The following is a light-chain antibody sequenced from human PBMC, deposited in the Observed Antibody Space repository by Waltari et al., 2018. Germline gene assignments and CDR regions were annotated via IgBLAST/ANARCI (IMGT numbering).Light chain of an antibody. CDR2: DAS. Sequence: DIQMTQSPSTLSASVGDTVTITCRASQSFSRWLAWDQQKPGKAPKLLTYDASTLESGVPSRFSGSESGTEFTLTISGLEPEDFAVYYCQHRNTGLTFGGGTKVEIE. V-gene: IGKV1-5*01. CDR1: QSFSRW. J-gene: IGKJ4*01. CDR3: QHRNTGLT.